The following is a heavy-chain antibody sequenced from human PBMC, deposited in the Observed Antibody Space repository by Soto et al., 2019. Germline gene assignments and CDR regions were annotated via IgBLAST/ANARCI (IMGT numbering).Heavy chain of an antibody. CDR3: AHAVGGTSWPNDAFDI. CDR2: IYWDDDQ. Sequence: QITLKESGPTLVKPTQSLTLTCTVSGFSLSGDGVGVGWIRQPPGKALEWLALIYWDDDQRYSPSLKTRLTITKDTSKNQVVLTMTNMDPVDTATYYWAHAVGGTSWPNDAFDIWGQGTVVTVSS. CDR1: GFSLSGDGVG. V-gene: IGHV2-5*02. J-gene: IGHJ3*02. D-gene: IGHD2-2*01.